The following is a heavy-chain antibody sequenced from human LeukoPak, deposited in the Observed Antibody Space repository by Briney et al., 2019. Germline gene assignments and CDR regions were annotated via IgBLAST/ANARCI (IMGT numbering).Heavy chain of an antibody. D-gene: IGHD4-23*01. CDR3: AKDGPTVAHFDY. Sequence: GGSLRLSCAASGFTFSSYGMHWVRQAPGKGLEWVAFIRYDGSNKYYADSVKGRFTTSRDNSKNTLYLQMNSLRAEDTAVYYCAKDGPTVAHFDYWGQGTLVTVSS. CDR2: IRYDGSNK. CDR1: GFTFSSYG. J-gene: IGHJ4*02. V-gene: IGHV3-30*02.